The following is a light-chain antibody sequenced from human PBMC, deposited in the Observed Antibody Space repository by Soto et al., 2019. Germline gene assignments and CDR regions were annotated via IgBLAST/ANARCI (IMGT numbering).Light chain of an antibody. Sequence: QSALTQPRSVSGSPGQSVAISCTGSSSDVGGSYYVSWYQQHPGKAPRLIIYDVNKRPSGVPDRFSGSKSGNTASLIISGLQAEDEADYYCCSCAGSPPFGGGTKLTVL. V-gene: IGLV2-11*01. CDR2: DVN. CDR1: SSDVGGSYY. CDR3: CSCAGSPP. J-gene: IGLJ2*01.